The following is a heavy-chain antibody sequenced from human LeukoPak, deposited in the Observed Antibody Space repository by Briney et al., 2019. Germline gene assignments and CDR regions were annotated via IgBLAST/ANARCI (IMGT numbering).Heavy chain of an antibody. CDR3: ATDQDYGDYLLN. Sequence: ASVKVSCKVSGYTLTQLSMHWVRQAPGKGLGWMGGFDPEDGETIYAQKFQGRVTMTEDTSTDTAYMELSSLRSEDTAVYYCATDQDYGDYLLNWGQGTLVTVSS. CDR1: GYTLTQLS. CDR2: FDPEDGET. J-gene: IGHJ4*02. D-gene: IGHD4-17*01. V-gene: IGHV1-24*01.